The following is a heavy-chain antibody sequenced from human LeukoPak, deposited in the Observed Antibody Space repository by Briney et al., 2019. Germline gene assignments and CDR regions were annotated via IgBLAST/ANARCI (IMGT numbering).Heavy chain of an antibody. CDR3: ARCIGRWELLHIDY. CDR1: GGSISSGGYY. Sequence: SQTLSLTCTVSGGSISSGGYYWSWIRQHPGTGLEWIGYIYYSGSTYYNPSLKSRVTISVDTSKNQFTLKLSSVTAADTAVYYCARCIGRWELLHIDYWGQGTLVTVSS. CDR2: IYYSGST. D-gene: IGHD1-26*01. V-gene: IGHV4-31*03. J-gene: IGHJ4*02.